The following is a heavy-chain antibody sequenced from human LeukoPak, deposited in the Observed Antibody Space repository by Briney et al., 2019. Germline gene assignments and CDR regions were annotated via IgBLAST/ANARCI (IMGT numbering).Heavy chain of an antibody. Sequence: GGSLRLSCAASGFTFSTYSMSWVRQAPGKGLDWVASIDQDGSAEYYVDSVRGRFTISRDNAKNSLYLQVNSLRVDDTAVYYCVRLFGGVTTFDYWGQGTLVTVSS. CDR2: IDQDGSAE. J-gene: IGHJ4*02. V-gene: IGHV3-7*01. D-gene: IGHD4-17*01. CDR3: VRLFGGVTTFDY. CDR1: GFTFSTYS.